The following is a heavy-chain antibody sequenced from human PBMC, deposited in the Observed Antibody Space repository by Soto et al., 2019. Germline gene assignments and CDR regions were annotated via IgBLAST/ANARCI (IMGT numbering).Heavy chain of an antibody. D-gene: IGHD5-18*01. Sequence: EGQLVESGGGRVKPGGSLRLSCAASGFTFSSYSMNWVRQAPGKGLEWVSSISSSSSYIYYADSVKGRFTISRDNAKNSPDLQINSLISEDTAVYYCARGYPPTHDYWGQGTLVTVSS. CDR2: ISSSSSYI. V-gene: IGHV3-21*01. CDR1: GFTFSSYS. CDR3: ARGYPPTHDY. J-gene: IGHJ4*02.